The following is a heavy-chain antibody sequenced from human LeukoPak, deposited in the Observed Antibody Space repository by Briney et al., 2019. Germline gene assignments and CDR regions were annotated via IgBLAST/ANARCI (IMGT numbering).Heavy chain of an antibody. D-gene: IGHD6-13*01. V-gene: IGHV4-4*07. CDR1: GGSISTYY. Sequence: SETLSLTXTVSGGSISTYYWSWIRQPAGKGLEWIGRIYTNENTNYNPSLRSRVTMSVDTSKNQFSLKLNSVTAADTAVYYCARAAAAAGGQYFDNWGQGTLVAVSS. CDR3: ARAAAAAGGQYFDN. CDR2: IYTNENT. J-gene: IGHJ4*02.